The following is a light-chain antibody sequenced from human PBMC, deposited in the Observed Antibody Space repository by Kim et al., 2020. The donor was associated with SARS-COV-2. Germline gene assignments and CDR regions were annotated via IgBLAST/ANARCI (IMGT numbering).Light chain of an antibody. CDR3: AAWDASLSGHV. CDR1: SSNIGSNS. Sequence: QSVLTQPPSASGTPGQRVTISCSGSSSNIGSNSVYWYQQLPGTAPKLLIYSNSQRPSGVPDRFSGSKSGTSASLAINGLRSEDEADYHCAAWDASLSGHVFGTGTKVTVL. V-gene: IGLV1-47*02. CDR2: SNS. J-gene: IGLJ1*01.